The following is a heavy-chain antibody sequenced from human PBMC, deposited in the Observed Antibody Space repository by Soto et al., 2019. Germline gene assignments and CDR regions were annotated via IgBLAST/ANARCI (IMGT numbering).Heavy chain of an antibody. D-gene: IGHD2-2*01. CDR3: ARAGLMYQLLSWFDP. V-gene: IGHV1-46*01. Sequence: ASVKVSCKASGYTFTSYYMHWVRQAPGQGLEWMGIINPSGGSTSYAQKFQGRVTMTRDTSTSTVYMELSSLRSEDSAVYYCARAGLMYQLLSWFDPWGQGTLVTVSS. CDR1: GYTFTSYY. CDR2: INPSGGST. J-gene: IGHJ5*02.